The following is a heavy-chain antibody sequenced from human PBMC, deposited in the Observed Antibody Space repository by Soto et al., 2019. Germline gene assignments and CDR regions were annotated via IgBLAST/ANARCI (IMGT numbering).Heavy chain of an antibody. CDR1: VFTVSSNY. J-gene: IGHJ4*02. CDR2: IYTDDST. V-gene: IGHV3-53*04. D-gene: IGHD3-22*01. CDR3: TSGTSGSSGPLY. Sequence: HPEGPLRLSCAACVFTVSSNYMSRLRQVPGKGLEWLSVIYTDDSTYYADSVKGRFTISRHNSKNTLYLQMNSLRAEDTAVYYCTSGTSGSSGPLYWGQGT.